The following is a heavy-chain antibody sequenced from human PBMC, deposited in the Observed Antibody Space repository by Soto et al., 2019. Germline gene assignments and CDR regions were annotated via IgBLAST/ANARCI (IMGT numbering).Heavy chain of an antibody. CDR1: GYTFTSYG. CDR3: ARDMVRFGDAPPAGLDY. V-gene: IGHV1-18*01. Sequence: ASVKVSCKASGYTFTSYGISWVRQAPGQGLEWMGWISAYNGNTNYAQKLQGRVTMTTDTSTSTAYMELRSLRSDDTAVYYCARDMVRFGDAPPAGLDYWGQGTLVTVSS. J-gene: IGHJ4*02. CDR2: ISAYNGNT. D-gene: IGHD3-10*01.